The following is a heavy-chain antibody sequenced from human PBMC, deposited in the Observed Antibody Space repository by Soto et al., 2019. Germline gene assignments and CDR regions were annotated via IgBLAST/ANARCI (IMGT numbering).Heavy chain of an antibody. CDR1: GGSLGSSSYY. CDR2: IYYSGNT. D-gene: IGHD6-13*01. J-gene: IGHJ4*02. Sequence: PSETLSLTCTVSGGSLGSSSYYWGWIRQSPGKGLEWIGNIYYSGNTFYNPSLKSRVTISVDTSKNQFHLHLSSVTAADTAIFYCASIAAPGTTHFDFWGQGTLVTVSS. CDR3: ASIAAPGTTHFDF. V-gene: IGHV4-39*01.